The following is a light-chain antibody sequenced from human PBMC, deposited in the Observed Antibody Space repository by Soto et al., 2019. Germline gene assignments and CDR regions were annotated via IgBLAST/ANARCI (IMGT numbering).Light chain of an antibody. V-gene: IGKV1-39*01. Sequence: DIQMTQSPSTLSGSVGDRVNITCRASQSITIYLNWYQQKPGEAPNLLIFGASTLQSGVPSRFSGSGSGTDFTLTISSLQPEDFATYYCQQSYSTLWTFGQGTKVDIK. J-gene: IGKJ1*01. CDR3: QQSYSTLWT. CDR1: QSITIY. CDR2: GAS.